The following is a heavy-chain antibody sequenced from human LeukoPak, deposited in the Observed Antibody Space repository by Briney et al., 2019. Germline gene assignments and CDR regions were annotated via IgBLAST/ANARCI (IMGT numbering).Heavy chain of an antibody. D-gene: IGHD2/OR15-2a*01. V-gene: IGHV3-11*04. CDR2: ISSSGSTI. CDR3: ARDRGGIVARGNFDY. CDR1: GFTFSVYY. J-gene: IGHJ4*02. Sequence: GGSLRLSCAASGFTFSVYYMSWIRQAPGKGLEWVSYISSSGSTIYYADSVKGRFTISNDNAKNSLYLQMNSLRAEDTAVYYCARDRGGIVARGNFDYWGQGTLVTLSP.